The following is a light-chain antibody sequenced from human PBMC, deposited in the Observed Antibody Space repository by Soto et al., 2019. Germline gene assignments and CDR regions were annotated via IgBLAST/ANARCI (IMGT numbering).Light chain of an antibody. CDR1: PSDVGSYNL. CDR2: EDY. J-gene: IGLJ3*02. CDR3: CSYRSGDTVV. Sequence: SALTQPASVSGSPGQSITISCTGTPSDVGSYNLVSWYQHHPGKAPKVIIYEDYNRHSGVSNRFSGSKSGNTASMTISGLQAEDEADYFCCSYRSGDTVVFGGGTKLTV. V-gene: IGLV2-23*01.